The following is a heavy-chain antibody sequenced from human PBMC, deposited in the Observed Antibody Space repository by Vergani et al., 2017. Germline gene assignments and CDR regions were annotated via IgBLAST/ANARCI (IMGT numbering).Heavy chain of an antibody. Sequence: QVQLVQSGAEVKKPGASVKVSCKVSGYTLTELSMHWVRQAPGKGLEWMGGFDPEDGETIYAQKFQGRVTMTEDTSTDTAYMKLSRLRADDTAVYYCARGWTSSSWYWFDPWGEGTLVTVSS. CDR3: ARGWTSSSWYWFDP. V-gene: IGHV1-24*01. D-gene: IGHD6-13*01. J-gene: IGHJ5*02. CDR2: FDPEDGET. CDR1: GYTLTELS.